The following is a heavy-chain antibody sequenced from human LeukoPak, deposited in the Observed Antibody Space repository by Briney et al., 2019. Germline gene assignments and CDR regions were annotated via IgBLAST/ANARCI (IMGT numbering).Heavy chain of an antibody. CDR2: ISGSGGST. CDR1: GFTFSSYA. Sequence: GGSLRLSCAASGFTFSSYAMSWVRQAPGKGREWVSSISGSGGSTYYADSVKGRFTISRDNSKNTLYLQMNSLRAEDTAVYYCAKDSGPAPQVDYGDPGYWGQGTLVTVSS. J-gene: IGHJ4*02. CDR3: AKDSGPAPQVDYGDPGY. D-gene: IGHD4-17*01. V-gene: IGHV3-23*01.